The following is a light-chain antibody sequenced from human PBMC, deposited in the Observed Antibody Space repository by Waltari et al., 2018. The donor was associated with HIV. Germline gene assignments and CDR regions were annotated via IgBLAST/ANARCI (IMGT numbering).Light chain of an antibody. V-gene: IGLV3-10*01. CDR1: ALPKRY. CDR3: YSTDISGNHRV. CDR2: EDS. Sequence: SYELTQPPSMSVSPGQTARITCFGDALPKRYSYWYQKKSGQAPVLVIYEDSQRPSGIPERFSGSSSGTMATLTISGAQVGDQADYYCYSTDISGNHRVFGGGTKLTVL. J-gene: IGLJ3*02.